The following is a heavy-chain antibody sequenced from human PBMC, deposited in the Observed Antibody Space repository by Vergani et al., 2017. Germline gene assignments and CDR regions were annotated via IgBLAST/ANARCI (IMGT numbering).Heavy chain of an antibody. V-gene: IGHV3-7*03. J-gene: IGHJ4*02. CDR2: IKQDGSEK. CDR3: ARAMVGYYYDSSGYTANYYFDY. D-gene: IGHD3-22*01. Sequence: EVQLVESGGGLVQPGGSLRLSCAASGFTFSSYWMSWVRQAPGKGLEWVANIKQDGSEKYYVDSVKGRFTISRDNAKNSLYLQMNSLRAEDTAVYYCARAMVGYYYDSSGYTANYYFDYWGQGTLVTVSS. CDR1: GFTFSSYW.